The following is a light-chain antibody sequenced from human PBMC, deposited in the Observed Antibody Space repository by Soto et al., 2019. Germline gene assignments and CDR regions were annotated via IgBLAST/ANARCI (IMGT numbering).Light chain of an antibody. CDR3: SSYAGSNNLGV. J-gene: IGLJ1*01. V-gene: IGLV2-8*01. Sequence: QSVLTQPPSASGSPGQSVTISCTGTSSDVGGCNYVSWYQQHPGKAPKLMIYEVSKRPSGVPDRFSGSKSGNTASLTVSGLQAEDEADYYCSSYAGSNNLGVFGTGTKVTVL. CDR2: EVS. CDR1: SSDVGGCNY.